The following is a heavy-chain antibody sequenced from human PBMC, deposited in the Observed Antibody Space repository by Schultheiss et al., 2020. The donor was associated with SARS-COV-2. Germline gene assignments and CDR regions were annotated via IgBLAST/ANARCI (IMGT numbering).Heavy chain of an antibody. CDR1: GFTFSSYA. J-gene: IGHJ4*02. Sequence: GESLKISCAASGFTFSSYATHWVRQAPGKGLEWIAYISGSGVSKYYADSVKGRFTISRDTAKNSLYLQMNSLTVEDTATYYCARGTHSSGWYISWGQGTLVTVSS. V-gene: IGHV3-48*03. CDR2: ISGSGVSK. CDR3: ARGTHSSGWYIS. D-gene: IGHD6-19*01.